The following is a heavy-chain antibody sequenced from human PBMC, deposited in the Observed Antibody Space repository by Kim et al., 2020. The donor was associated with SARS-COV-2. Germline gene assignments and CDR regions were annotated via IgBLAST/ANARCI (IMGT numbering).Heavy chain of an antibody. Sequence: GGSLRLSCVGSGFTFGTYGMHWVRQAPGKGLECVAGISHDGTNKYSAESVKGRLTISRDNSKNTLFLQMNSLRGEDTAVYYCARETGDLFDYCGQGTLVT. CDR3: ARETGDLFDY. CDR2: ISHDGTNK. V-gene: IGHV3-30*03. CDR1: GFTFGTYG. J-gene: IGHJ4*02.